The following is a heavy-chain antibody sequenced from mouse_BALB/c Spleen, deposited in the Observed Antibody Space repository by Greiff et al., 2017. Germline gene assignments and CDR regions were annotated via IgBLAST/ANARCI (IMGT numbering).Heavy chain of an antibody. CDR3: ARKERDYYAMDY. V-gene: IGHV1-18*01. CDR2: INPYNGGT. J-gene: IGHJ4*01. Sequence: EVKLVESGPELVKPGASMKISCKASGYSFTGYTMNWVKQSHGKNLEWIGLINPYNGGTSYNQKFKGKATLTVDKSSSTAYMELLSLTSEDSAVYYCARKERDYYAMDYWGQGTSVTVSS. CDR1: GYSFTGYT.